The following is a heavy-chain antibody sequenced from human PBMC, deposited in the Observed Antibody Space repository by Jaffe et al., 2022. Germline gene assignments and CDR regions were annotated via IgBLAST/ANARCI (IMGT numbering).Heavy chain of an antibody. D-gene: IGHD3-9*01. CDR3: ARDYERNTILGY. J-gene: IGHJ4*02. Sequence: QVQLQESGPGLVKPSQTLSLTCTVSGGSISSGSYYWSWIRQPAGKGLEWIGRIYTSGSTNYNPSLKSRVTISVDTSKNQFSLKLSSVTAADTAVYYCARDYERNTILGYWGQGTLVTVSS. CDR1: GGSISSGSYY. CDR2: IYTSGST. V-gene: IGHV4-61*02.